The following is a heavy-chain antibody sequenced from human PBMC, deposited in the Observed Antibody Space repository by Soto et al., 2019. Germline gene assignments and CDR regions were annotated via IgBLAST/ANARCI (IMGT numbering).Heavy chain of an antibody. CDR3: ANDHYYDSSGYYLRPFDY. D-gene: IGHD3-22*01. J-gene: IGHJ4*02. CDR1: GFTFSSYA. V-gene: IGHV3-23*01. Sequence: EVQLLESGGGLVQPGGSLRLSCAASGFTFSSYAMSWVRQAPGKGLEWVSAISGSGGSTYYADSVKGRFTISRDNSKNTLYLQMNSLRAEDTAVYYCANDHYYDSSGYYLRPFDYWGQGTLVTVSS. CDR2: ISGSGGST.